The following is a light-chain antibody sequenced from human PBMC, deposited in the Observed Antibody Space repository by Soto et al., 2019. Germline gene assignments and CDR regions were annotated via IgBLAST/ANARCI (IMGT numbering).Light chain of an antibody. CDR2: LRS. J-gene: IGKJ2*01. Sequence: DIVMTQSPLSLPVTPGEPASISCRSSQSLLHSNGYNYLDWYLQKPGQSPQLLIYLRSNRASGVPDRFSGSGSGTDFTLKISRVEAEDVGVYFCIQALQTPYTFGQGTKLEIK. CDR3: IQALQTPYT. CDR1: QSLLHSNGYNY. V-gene: IGKV2-28*01.